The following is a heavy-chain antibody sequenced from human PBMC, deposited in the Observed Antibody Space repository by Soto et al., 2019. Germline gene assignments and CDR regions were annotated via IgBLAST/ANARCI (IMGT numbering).Heavy chain of an antibody. J-gene: IGHJ4*02. CDR2: ISASGGVT. V-gene: IGHV3-23*01. Sequence: VGSLRLSCAASGFTFTNYAMNWVRQAPGKGLEWVSSISASGGVTFYADSVKGRFTISRDNSKKTLSLLMNSLRAEDTAVYYCARDPWGGSFDYWGQGSLVTSPQ. CDR3: ARDPWGGSFDY. CDR1: GFTFTNYA. D-gene: IGHD1-26*01.